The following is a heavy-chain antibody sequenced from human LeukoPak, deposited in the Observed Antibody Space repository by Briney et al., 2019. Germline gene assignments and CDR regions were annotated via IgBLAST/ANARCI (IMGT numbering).Heavy chain of an antibody. V-gene: IGHV4-38-2*02. CDR1: GYSISSGYY. D-gene: IGHD4/OR15-4a*01. CDR3: VRGPYGASISNWFDP. Sequence: LETLSLTCTVSGYSISSGYYWVWIRQPPGKGLEWIGSIYHSGSSYYNPSLKSRVTISVDTPNKQFSLNLRSVTAADTAVYYCVRGPYGASISNWFDPWGQGLLVTVSS. J-gene: IGHJ5*02. CDR2: IYHSGSS.